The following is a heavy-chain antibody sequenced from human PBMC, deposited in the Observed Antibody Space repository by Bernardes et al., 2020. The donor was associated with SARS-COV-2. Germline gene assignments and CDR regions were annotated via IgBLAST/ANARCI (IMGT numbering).Heavy chain of an antibody. V-gene: IGHV4-34*01. D-gene: IGHD6-25*01. J-gene: IGHJ6*02. CDR2: INHSGST. Sequence: LSLTCSVHGGSFSGYYWSWIRQPPGKGLEWIGEINHSGSTNYNPSLKSRVTISVDTSKNQFSLKLSSVTAADTAVYYCARDPGSYGMDVWGQGTTVTVSS. CDR1: GGSFSGYY. CDR3: ARDPGSYGMDV.